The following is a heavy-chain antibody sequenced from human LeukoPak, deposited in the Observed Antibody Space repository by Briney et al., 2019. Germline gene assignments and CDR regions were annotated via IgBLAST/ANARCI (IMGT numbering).Heavy chain of an antibody. Sequence: SVKVSCKASGGTFSSYAISWVRQAPGQGLEWMGGIIPIFGTANYAQKFQGRVTITADKSTSTAYMELSSLRSEDTAVYYCATEGKMVRGVYTDYWGQGTLVTVSS. CDR2: IIPIFGTA. D-gene: IGHD3-10*01. CDR3: ATEGKMVRGVYTDY. CDR1: GGTFSSYA. V-gene: IGHV1-69*06. J-gene: IGHJ4*02.